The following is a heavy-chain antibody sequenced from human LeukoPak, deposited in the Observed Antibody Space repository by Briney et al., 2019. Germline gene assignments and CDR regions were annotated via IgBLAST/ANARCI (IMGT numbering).Heavy chain of an antibody. Sequence: ASVKVSCKASGYTFSRYGISWVRQAPGQGLEWMGWISAYNGDTRYSQKLQGRVTMTTEPSTSTVYMELRSLRSDDTAVYYCARDEYDILTGSGSSYYFDYWGQGTLVTVSS. V-gene: IGHV1-18*01. CDR2: ISAYNGDT. D-gene: IGHD3-9*01. CDR1: GYTFSRYG. J-gene: IGHJ4*02. CDR3: ARDEYDILTGSGSSYYFDY.